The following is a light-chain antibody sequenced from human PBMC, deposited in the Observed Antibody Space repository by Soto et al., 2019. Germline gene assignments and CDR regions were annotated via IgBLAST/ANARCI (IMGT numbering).Light chain of an antibody. CDR3: QQYDNLVT. CDR1: QDIAIY. Sequence: IQLTQSPSSLSASVGDRVTITCRASQDIAIYLAWYQQKPGEAPKLLIYAASTLYGGVPSRFSGSGSGTDFALTISSLQPEDIATYYCQQYDNLVTFGGGTKVEIK. CDR2: AAS. J-gene: IGKJ4*01. V-gene: IGKV1-9*01.